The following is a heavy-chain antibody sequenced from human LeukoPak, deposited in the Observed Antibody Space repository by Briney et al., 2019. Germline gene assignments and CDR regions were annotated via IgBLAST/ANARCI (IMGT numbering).Heavy chain of an antibody. D-gene: IGHD6-13*01. Sequence: GESLRLSCAASGFTFSSYGINWVRQAPGKGLEWVSSIDVSSYAYYANSVKGRFTISRDNAKNSLYLQMNSLRAEDTAVYYCARVGIAAAGTNFDYWGQGTLVTVSS. V-gene: IGHV3-21*01. CDR1: GFTFSSYG. CDR3: ARVGIAAAGTNFDY. CDR2: IDVSSYA. J-gene: IGHJ4*02.